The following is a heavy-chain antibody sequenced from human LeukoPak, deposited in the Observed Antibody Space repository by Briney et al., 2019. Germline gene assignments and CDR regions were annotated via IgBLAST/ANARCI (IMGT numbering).Heavy chain of an antibody. D-gene: IGHD3-10*01. CDR1: GLTFSSYG. J-gene: IGHJ4*02. Sequence: PGGSLRLSCAASGLTFSSYGMHWVRQAPGKGLEWVAVIWYDGSNKYYADSVKGRFTISRDNSKNTLYLQMNSLRAEDTAVYYCAREYYYGSGSYTSYFDYWGQGTLVTVSS. CDR2: IWYDGSNK. CDR3: AREYYYGSGSYTSYFDY. V-gene: IGHV3-33*01.